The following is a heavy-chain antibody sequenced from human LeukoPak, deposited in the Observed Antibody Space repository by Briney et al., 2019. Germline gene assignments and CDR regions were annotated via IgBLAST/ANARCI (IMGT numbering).Heavy chain of an antibody. CDR1: GYTFTGYY. CDR3: ARDRYCSGGSCTWSAFDI. Sequence: ASVKVSCKASGYTFTGYYMHWVRQAPGQGLEWMGWINPNSGGTNYAQKFQGRVTMTRDTSISTAYMELSRLRSDDAAVYYCARDRYCSGGSCTWSAFDIWGQGTMVTVSS. D-gene: IGHD2-15*01. J-gene: IGHJ3*02. V-gene: IGHV1-2*02. CDR2: INPNSGGT.